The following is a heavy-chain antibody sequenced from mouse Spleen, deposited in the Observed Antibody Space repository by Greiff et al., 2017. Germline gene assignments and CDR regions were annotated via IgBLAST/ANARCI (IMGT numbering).Heavy chain of an antibody. Sequence: DVQLQESGAELVRPGASVKLSCTASGFNIKDDYMHWVKQRPEQGLEWIGWIDPENGDTEYASKFQGKATITADTSSNTAYLQLSSLTSEDTAVYYCTRAQATNQAWFAYWGQGTLVTVSA. D-gene: IGHD3-2*02. V-gene: IGHV14-4*01. J-gene: IGHJ3*01. CDR2: IDPENGDT. CDR3: TRAQATNQAWFAY. CDR1: GFNIKDDY.